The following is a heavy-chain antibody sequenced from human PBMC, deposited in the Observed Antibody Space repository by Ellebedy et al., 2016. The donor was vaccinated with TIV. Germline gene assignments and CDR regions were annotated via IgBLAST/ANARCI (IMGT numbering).Heavy chain of an antibody. Sequence: SLKISCVASGFTVNDFAVHWVRQAPGKGLEWVSGISWNSGSIGYADSVKGRFTISRDNAKNSLYLQMNSLRAEDTALYYCAKDMGLWQYAFDYWGQGTLVTVSS. J-gene: IGHJ4*02. CDR2: ISWNSGSI. CDR3: AKDMGLWQYAFDY. V-gene: IGHV3-9*01. D-gene: IGHD5-18*01. CDR1: GFTVNDFA.